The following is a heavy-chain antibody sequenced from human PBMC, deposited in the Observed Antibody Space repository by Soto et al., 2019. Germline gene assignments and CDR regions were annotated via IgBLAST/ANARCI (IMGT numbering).Heavy chain of an antibody. V-gene: IGHV4-59*01. CDR1: GGSISSYY. J-gene: IGHJ6*02. Sequence: PSETLSLTCTVSGGSISSYYWSRIRQPPGKGLEWIVYIYYSGSTNYNPSLKSRVTISVDTSKNQFSLKLSSVTAADTAVYYCARSRVEEYSSSWFNGMDVWGQGTTVTVSS. CDR2: IYYSGST. D-gene: IGHD6-13*01. CDR3: ARSRVEEYSSSWFNGMDV.